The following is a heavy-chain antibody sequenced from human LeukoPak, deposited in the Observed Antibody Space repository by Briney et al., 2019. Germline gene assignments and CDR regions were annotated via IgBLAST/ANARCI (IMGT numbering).Heavy chain of an antibody. CDR3: VRGGPNSGGWTLDY. V-gene: IGHV1-46*01. CDR2: INPSGGST. CDR1: GYTFTSYY. D-gene: IGHD6-19*01. J-gene: IGHJ4*02. Sequence: ASVKVSCKASGYTFTSYYMHWVRQAPGQGLEWMGIINPSGGSTSYAQKFQGRVTMTRDTSTSTVYMELSSLASEDMGVFYCVRGGPNSGGWTLDYWGQGTLVSVSS.